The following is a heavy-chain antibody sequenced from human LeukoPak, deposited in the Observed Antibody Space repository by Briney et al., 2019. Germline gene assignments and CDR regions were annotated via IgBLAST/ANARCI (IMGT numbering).Heavy chain of an antibody. CDR2: IGGSGAST. CDR3: AKDCGGDCFSRKYFQH. Sequence: GGSLRLSCAASGFTFTTYAMTWVRQTPGKGLEWVSAIGGSGASTYYADSVKGRFTISRDSSKNTVYLQMNSLRAEDTAVYYCAKDCGGDCFSRKYFQHWGQGTLVTVSS. CDR1: GFTFTTYA. D-gene: IGHD2-21*01. V-gene: IGHV3-23*01. J-gene: IGHJ1*01.